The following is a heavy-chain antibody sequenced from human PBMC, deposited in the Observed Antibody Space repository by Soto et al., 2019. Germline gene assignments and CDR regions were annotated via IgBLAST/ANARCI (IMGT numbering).Heavy chain of an antibody. V-gene: IGHV4-31*03. Sequence: SETLSLTCSVSGGSISNGGYYWSWIRQHPGKGLEWIGYMYYSGSTYYNPSLKSRLTISVDTSKNQFSLKLSSVTAADTAVYYCARAARGSGRPDAEFTYGMDVWGQGTTVTV. J-gene: IGHJ6*02. CDR1: GGSISNGGYY. CDR3: ARAARGSGRPDAEFTYGMDV. CDR2: MYYSGST. D-gene: IGHD6-6*01.